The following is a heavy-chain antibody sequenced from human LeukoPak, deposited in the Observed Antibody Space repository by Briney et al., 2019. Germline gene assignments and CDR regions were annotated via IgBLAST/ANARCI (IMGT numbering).Heavy chain of an antibody. Sequence: TGGSLRLSCAASGFTFSSYSMNWVRQAPGKGLEWASSISSSSSYIYYADSVKGRFTISRDNAKNSLYLQMNSLRAEDTAVYYCARARRASQLLYGNYYYYMDVWGKGTTVTVSS. J-gene: IGHJ6*03. CDR2: ISSSSSYI. CDR1: GFTFSSYS. CDR3: ARARRASQLLYGNYYYYMDV. D-gene: IGHD2-2*02. V-gene: IGHV3-21*01.